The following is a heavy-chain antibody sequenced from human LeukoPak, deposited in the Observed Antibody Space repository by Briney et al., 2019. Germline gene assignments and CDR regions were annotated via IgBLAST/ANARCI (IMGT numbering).Heavy chain of an antibody. CDR2: INPNSGGT. D-gene: IGHD2-2*01. CDR3: AREELSGSSTSCCSGLGY. Sequence: ASVKVSCKASGYTFSDYYMHWVRQAPGQGLEWMGWINPNSGGTNYAQKFQGRVTMTRDTSISTAPMELSRLRSDDTAVYYCAREELSGSSTSCCSGLGYWGQGALVTVSS. CDR1: GYTFSDYY. V-gene: IGHV1-2*02. J-gene: IGHJ4*02.